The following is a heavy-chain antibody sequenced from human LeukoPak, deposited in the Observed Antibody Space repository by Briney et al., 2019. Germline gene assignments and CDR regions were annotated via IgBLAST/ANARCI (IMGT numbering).Heavy chain of an antibody. CDR3: ASPTVGAGTYYFDY. CDR1: GGSISTSY. D-gene: IGHD1-26*01. Sequence: SETLSLTCTVSGGSISTSYWSWLRQPPGKGLEWIGYIYYSGSTNHNPSLKSRVTISVDKSKNQFSLKLSSVTAADTAVYYCASPTVGAGTYYFDYWGQGTLVTVSS. CDR2: IYYSGST. V-gene: IGHV4-59*12. J-gene: IGHJ4*02.